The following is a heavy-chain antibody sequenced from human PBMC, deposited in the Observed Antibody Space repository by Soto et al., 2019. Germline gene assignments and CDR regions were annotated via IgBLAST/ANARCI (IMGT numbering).Heavy chain of an antibody. Sequence: EVQLVESGGGLVQPGRSLRLSCAASGFTFDDYAMHWVRQAPGKGLEWVSSISWNSGSIAYAGSVKGRFTISRDNAKNSLELQMNSLRAEDTALYYCAKEDMWGGGRDYYGMDVWGQGTTVTVSS. D-gene: IGHD1-26*01. CDR3: AKEDMWGGGRDYYGMDV. V-gene: IGHV3-9*01. J-gene: IGHJ6*02. CDR2: ISWNSGSI. CDR1: GFTFDDYA.